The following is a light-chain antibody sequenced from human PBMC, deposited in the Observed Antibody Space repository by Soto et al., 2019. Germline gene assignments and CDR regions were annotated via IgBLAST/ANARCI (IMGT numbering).Light chain of an antibody. J-gene: IGLJ3*02. CDR3: QTWGTGIWV. CDR1: SGYSSYA. Sequence: QPVLTQLPSASASLGASVKLTCTLSSGYSSYAIAWHQQQPEKGPRYLMKLNSDGSHSKGDGIPDRFSGSSSGTERYLTISSLQSEDEADYYCQTWGTGIWVFGGGTKLTVL. V-gene: IGLV4-69*01. CDR2: LNSDGSH.